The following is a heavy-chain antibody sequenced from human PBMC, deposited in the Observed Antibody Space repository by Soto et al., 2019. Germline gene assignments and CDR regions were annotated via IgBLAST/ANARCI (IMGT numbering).Heavy chain of an antibody. CDR3: ARGSKRLRFLEWSLDAFDI. CDR2: IYYSGST. CDR1: GGSISSGGYY. Sequence: SETLSLTCTVSGGSISSGGYYWSWIRQHPGKGLERIGYIYYSGSTYYNPSLKSRVTISVDTSKNQFSLKLSSVTAADTAVYYFARGSKRLRFLEWSLDAFDIWGQGTMVTVSS. J-gene: IGHJ3*02. D-gene: IGHD3-3*01. V-gene: IGHV4-31*03.